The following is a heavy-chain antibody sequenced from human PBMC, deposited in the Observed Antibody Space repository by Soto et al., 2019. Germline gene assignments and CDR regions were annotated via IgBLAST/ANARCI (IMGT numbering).Heavy chain of an antibody. CDR3: TSFDSNGYYPQNHY. V-gene: IGHV1-69*01. J-gene: IGHJ4*02. CDR2: IIPILGTA. D-gene: IGHD3-22*01. Sequence: QVILAQSWAEVRKPGSSVKVSCKVSGGSFSSFSINWVRQAPGQRFEWMGGIIPILGTANFTQKFQDRVTFTADESTATAYMTLSSLTSEDTAFYYCTSFDSNGYYPQNHYWAPGTQVTVSS. CDR1: GGSFSSFS.